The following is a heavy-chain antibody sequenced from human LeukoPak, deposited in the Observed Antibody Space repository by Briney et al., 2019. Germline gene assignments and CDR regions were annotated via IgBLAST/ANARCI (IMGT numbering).Heavy chain of an antibody. CDR1: GGSINNRDYY. V-gene: IGHV4-30-4*01. J-gene: IGHJ4*02. CDR2: IYYSGST. D-gene: IGHD1-26*01. CDR3: VRETHSGNQRGFDY. Sequence: SETLSLTCTVSGGSINNRDYYWSWIRQPPGKGLEWIGYIYYSGSTNYSPSLRSRVAISLDMSKNLFSLRLDSVTAADTAVYFCVRETHSGNQRGFDYWGQGSLVTVSS.